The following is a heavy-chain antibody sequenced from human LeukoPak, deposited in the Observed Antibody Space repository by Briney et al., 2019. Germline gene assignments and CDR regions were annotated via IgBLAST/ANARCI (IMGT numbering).Heavy chain of an antibody. Sequence: PGGSLRLSCAASGFTFSSYSMNWVRQAPGKGLEWVSSISSSSSYIYYADSVKGRFTISRDNAKNSLYLQMNSLRAEDTAVYYCARVEEGYNWNPRSNFDYWGQEPWSPSPQ. CDR2: ISSSSSYI. V-gene: IGHV3-21*01. J-gene: IGHJ4*01. D-gene: IGHD1-20*01. CDR1: GFTFSSYS. CDR3: ARVEEGYNWNPRSNFDY.